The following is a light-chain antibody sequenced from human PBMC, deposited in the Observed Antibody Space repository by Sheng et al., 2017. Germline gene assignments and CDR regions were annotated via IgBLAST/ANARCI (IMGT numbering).Light chain of an antibody. V-gene: IGKV4-1*01. Sequence: DIVMTQSPDSLAVSLGERATLNCKSSQSVLHTSNNKNYLAWYQQRPGQPPKLLIYWASTRESGVPGRFSGSGSGTDFTLTISSLRAEDVAVYYCQQYYNLPLTFGGGTKVEVK. CDR1: QSVLHTSNNKNY. J-gene: IGKJ4*01. CDR2: WAS. CDR3: QQYYNLPLT.